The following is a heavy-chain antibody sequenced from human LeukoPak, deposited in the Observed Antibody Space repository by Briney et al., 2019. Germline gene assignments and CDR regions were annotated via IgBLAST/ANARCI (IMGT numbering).Heavy chain of an antibody. CDR2: TYYRSKWYN. CDR1: GDSVSSNSAA. CDR3: ARVVVVPAAKQDYYYYYYMDV. D-gene: IGHD2-2*01. J-gene: IGHJ6*03. V-gene: IGHV6-1*01. Sequence: SQTLSLTCAISGDSVSSNSAAWSWIRQSPSRGLEWLGRTYYRSKWYNDYAVSVKSRITINPDTSKNQFSLQLNSVTPEDTAVYYCARVVVVPAAKQDYYYYYYMDVWGKGTTVTVSS.